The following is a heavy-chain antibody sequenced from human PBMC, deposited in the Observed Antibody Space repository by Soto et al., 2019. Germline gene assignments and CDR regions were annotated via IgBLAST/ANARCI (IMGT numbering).Heavy chain of an antibody. D-gene: IGHD5-12*01. Sequence: PSETLSLTCTVSGGSISSSSYYWGWIRQPPGKGLEWIGSIYYSGSTYYNPSLKSRVAISVDTSKNQFSLKLSSVTAADTAVYYCASGDMVGLDYWGQGTLVT. CDR3: ASGDMVGLDY. V-gene: IGHV4-39*01. CDR2: IYYSGST. CDR1: GGSISSSSYY. J-gene: IGHJ4*02.